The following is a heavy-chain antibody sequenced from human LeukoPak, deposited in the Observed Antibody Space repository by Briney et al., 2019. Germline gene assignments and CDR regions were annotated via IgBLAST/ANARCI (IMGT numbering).Heavy chain of an antibody. Sequence: GGSLRLSCAASGFTVSSNYMSWVRQAPGKGLEWVSVIYSGGSTYYADSVKGRFTISRDNSKNTLYLQMNSLRAEDTAVYYCATYYYDSSGYYYALGYWGQGTLVTVSS. D-gene: IGHD3-22*01. CDR1: GFTVSSNY. V-gene: IGHV3-53*01. CDR3: ATYYYDSSGYYYALGY. CDR2: IYSGGST. J-gene: IGHJ4*02.